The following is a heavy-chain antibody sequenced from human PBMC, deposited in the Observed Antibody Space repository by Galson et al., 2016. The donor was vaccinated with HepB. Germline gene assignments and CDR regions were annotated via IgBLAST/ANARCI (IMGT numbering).Heavy chain of an antibody. Sequence: SLRLSGAASGFTFHDYYMAWTRQAPGKGLEWLANIKKDGSEINYVDSVKGRFTISRDNAKNSLYLQMNSLRAEDTALYYCTRNFDLWGRGTQVTVSS. V-gene: IGHV3-7*01. CDR2: IKKDGSEI. CDR3: TRNFDL. J-gene: IGHJ2*01. CDR1: GFTFHDYY.